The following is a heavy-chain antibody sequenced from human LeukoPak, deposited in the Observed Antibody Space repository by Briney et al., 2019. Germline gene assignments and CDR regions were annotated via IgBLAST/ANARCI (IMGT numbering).Heavy chain of an antibody. CDR3: AKDRAFYYDSSAVSRY. CDR1: GFTFSSYA. CDR2: ISGSGGST. Sequence: GGSLRLSCAASGFTFSSYAMSWVRQAPGKGLEWVSAISGSGGSTYYADSVKGRLTISRDNSKNTLYLQMNSLRAEDTAVYYCAKDRAFYYDSSAVSRYWGQGTLVTVSS. V-gene: IGHV3-23*01. D-gene: IGHD3-22*01. J-gene: IGHJ4*02.